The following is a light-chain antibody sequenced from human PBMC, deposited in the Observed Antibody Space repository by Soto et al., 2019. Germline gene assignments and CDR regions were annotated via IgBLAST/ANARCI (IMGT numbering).Light chain of an antibody. CDR1: QGISSY. J-gene: IGKJ4*01. CDR3: QQYYSYPLT. CDR2: AAS. Sequence: AIRMTQSPSSLSASTGDRVTLNCRASQGISSYLAWYQQKPGKAPKLLIYAASTLQSGVPSRFSGSGSGTDFTLTISCLQSEDFATYYCQQYYSYPLTFGGGTKVDIK. V-gene: IGKV1-8*01.